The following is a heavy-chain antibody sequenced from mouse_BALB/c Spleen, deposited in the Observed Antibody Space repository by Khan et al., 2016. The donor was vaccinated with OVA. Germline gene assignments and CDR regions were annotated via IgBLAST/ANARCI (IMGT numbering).Heavy chain of an antibody. CDR3: ARGYYGYLDF. J-gene: IGHJ2*01. CDR1: GYTLTSYY. CDR2: IYPGDGNT. V-gene: IGHV1S56*01. Sequence: QVQLKQSGPELVKPGASVKMSCKASGYTLTSYYIHWVKQRPGQGLEWIGWIYPGDGNTKYNEIFKDKTTLTADRSSSTAYMLLSSLTSEDSAIYFCARGYYGYLDFWGQGTTLTVSS. D-gene: IGHD1-1*01.